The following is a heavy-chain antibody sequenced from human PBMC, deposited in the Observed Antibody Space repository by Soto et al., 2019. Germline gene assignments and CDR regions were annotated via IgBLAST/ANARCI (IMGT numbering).Heavy chain of an antibody. J-gene: IGHJ5*02. CDR1: GFTFSSYA. Sequence: GGSLRLSCAASGFTFSSYAMHWVRQAPGKGLEWVAVISYDGSNKYYADSVKGRFTISRYNSKNTLYLQMNSLRAEDTAVYYCARDRATINWFDPWGQGTLVTVSS. D-gene: IGHD5-12*01. V-gene: IGHV3-30-3*01. CDR3: ARDRATINWFDP. CDR2: ISYDGSNK.